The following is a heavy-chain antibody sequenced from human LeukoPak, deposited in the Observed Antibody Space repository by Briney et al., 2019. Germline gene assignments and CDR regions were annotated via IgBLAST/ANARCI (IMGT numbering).Heavy chain of an antibody. Sequence: ASVKVPCKASGYTFTGYYMHWVRQAPGQGLEWMGWINPNSGGTNYAQKFQGRVTMTRDTSISTAYMELSRLRSDDTAVYYCARDLSYYDSSGYHWGYYYYYMDVWGKGTTVTISS. D-gene: IGHD3-22*01. V-gene: IGHV1-2*02. J-gene: IGHJ6*03. CDR1: GYTFTGYY. CDR3: ARDLSYYDSSGYHWGYYYYYMDV. CDR2: INPNSGGT.